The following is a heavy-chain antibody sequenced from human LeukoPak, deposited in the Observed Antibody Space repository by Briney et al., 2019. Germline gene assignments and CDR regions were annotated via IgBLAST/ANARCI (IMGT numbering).Heavy chain of an antibody. CDR3: ARDNIWAVDI. CDR2: IRTDGTR. J-gene: IGHJ3*02. D-gene: IGHD2/OR15-2a*01. Sequence: PGGSLRLSCEGSGFTSFDFPMNWVRKAPGKRLEWVSHIRTDGTRTYADSVKGRFTISRDDAKTSVYLQMNSLRDEDTAMYYCARDNIWAVDIWGQGTMVTVSS. CDR1: GFTSFDFP. V-gene: IGHV3-69-1*01.